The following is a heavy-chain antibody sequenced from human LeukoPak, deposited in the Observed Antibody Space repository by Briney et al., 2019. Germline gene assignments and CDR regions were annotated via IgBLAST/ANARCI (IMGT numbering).Heavy chain of an antibody. V-gene: IGHV4-4*02. CDR3: ARGKRSGYRLEYFQH. CDR2: IYHDGST. CDR1: GGSISSSHW. D-gene: IGHD3-22*01. Sequence: SETLSLTCAVSGGSISSSHWWSWVRQPPGKGLEWIGEIYHDGSTNYSPSLRSRVTISVDTSRAQFSLKLSSLTAADTAVYYCARGKRSGYRLEYFQHWGQGTLVTVSS. J-gene: IGHJ1*01.